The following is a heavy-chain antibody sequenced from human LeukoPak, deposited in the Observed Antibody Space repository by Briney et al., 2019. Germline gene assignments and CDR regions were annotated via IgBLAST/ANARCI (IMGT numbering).Heavy chain of an antibody. CDR3: ARDYFDY. CDR2: ISYDGSNK. CDR1: GFTLSSYG. Sequence: GGSLRLSCAASGFTLSSYGMHWVRQAPGKGLEWVAVISYDGSNKYYADSVKGRFTISRDSSKNTLYLQMNSLRAEDTAVYYCARDYFDYWGQGTLVTVSS. J-gene: IGHJ4*02. V-gene: IGHV3-30*03.